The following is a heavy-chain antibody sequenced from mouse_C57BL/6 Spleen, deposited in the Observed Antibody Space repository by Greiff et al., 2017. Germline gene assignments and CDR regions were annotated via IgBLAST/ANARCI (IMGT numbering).Heavy chain of an antibody. V-gene: IGHV5-17*01. J-gene: IGHJ4*01. CDR3: AKPSTTVVAGGAMDY. CDR2: ISSGSSTI. D-gene: IGHD1-1*01. CDR1: GFTFSDYG. Sequence: EVQVVESGGGLVKPGGSLKLSCAASGFTFSDYGMHWVRQAPEKGLEWVAYISSGSSTIYYADTVKGRFTISRDNAKNTLFLQMTSLRSEDTAMYYCAKPSTTVVAGGAMDYWGQGTSVTVSS.